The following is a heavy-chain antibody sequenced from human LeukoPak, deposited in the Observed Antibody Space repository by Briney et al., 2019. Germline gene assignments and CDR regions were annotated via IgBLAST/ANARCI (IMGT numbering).Heavy chain of an antibody. CDR3: AREPIHTTMFTAHYYFDY. Sequence: GASVKVSFKASGGTFSSYAISWVRQAPGQGLEWLGRIIPVLPIANYAQQFQGRVTLTADTSTSTAYMELSSLRSEDTALYYCAREPIHTTMFTAHYYFDYWGHGTLVTVSS. CDR2: IIPVLPIA. D-gene: IGHD5-18*01. V-gene: IGHV1-69*04. J-gene: IGHJ4*01. CDR1: GGTFSSYA.